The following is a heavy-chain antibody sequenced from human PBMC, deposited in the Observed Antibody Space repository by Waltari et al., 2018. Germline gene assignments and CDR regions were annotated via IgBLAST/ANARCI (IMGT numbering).Heavy chain of an antibody. CDR1: GYTFTGYA. CDR3: LRDSSGSHFDY. V-gene: IGHV1-2*06. Sequence: LVQSGAEVKKPGASVKVSCKASGYTFTGYAILGVRQAPGQGLEWMGRITPKNGDTHYAQKFQGRVAMTTDTSTNTAFMELHSLRSDDTAVYYCLRDSSGSHFDYWGQGTLVTVSS. J-gene: IGHJ4*02. D-gene: IGHD3-22*01. CDR2: ITPKNGDT.